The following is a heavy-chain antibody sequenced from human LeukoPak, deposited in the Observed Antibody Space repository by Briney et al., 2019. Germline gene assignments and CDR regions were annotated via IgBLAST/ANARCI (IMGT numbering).Heavy chain of an antibody. CDR1: GGSISSSSYY. CDR3: ARRFVVVVAAMNWFDP. D-gene: IGHD2-15*01. V-gene: IGHV4-39*07. J-gene: IGHJ5*02. Sequence: SETLSLTCTVSGGSISSSSYYWGWIRQPPGKGLEWIGEINHSGSTNYNPSLKSRVTISVDTSKNQFSLKLSSVTAADTAVYYCARRFVVVVAAMNWFDPWGQGTLVTVSS. CDR2: INHSGST.